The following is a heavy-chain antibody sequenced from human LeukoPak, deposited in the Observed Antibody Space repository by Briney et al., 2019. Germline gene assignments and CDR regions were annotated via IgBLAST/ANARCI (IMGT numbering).Heavy chain of an antibody. J-gene: IGHJ6*02. V-gene: IGHV5-51*01. Sequence: GESLKISCKGSGYSFGNRWIGWVRQMPGKGLEWMGIIYPDDSDTIYSPSFEGQVTISADKSISTAYLQWSSLKVSDTAMYYCARGAYGPGSSYNYYGMDVWGQGTTVTVSS. CDR1: GYSFGNRW. D-gene: IGHD3-10*01. CDR3: ARGAYGPGSSYNYYGMDV. CDR2: IYPDDSDT.